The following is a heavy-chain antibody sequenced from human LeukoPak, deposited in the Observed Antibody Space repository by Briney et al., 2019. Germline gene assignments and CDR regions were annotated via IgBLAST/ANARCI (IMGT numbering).Heavy chain of an antibody. Sequence: PGGSLRLSCAASGFTFSSYAMHWVRQAPGKGLEYVSAISSNGGSTYYANSVKGRFTISRDNSKNTLYLQMGSLRAEDMAVYYCARDPSGIGYWGQGTLVTVSS. V-gene: IGHV3-64*01. CDR2: ISSNGGST. CDR1: GFTFSSYA. CDR3: ARDPSGIGY. J-gene: IGHJ4*02. D-gene: IGHD3-10*01.